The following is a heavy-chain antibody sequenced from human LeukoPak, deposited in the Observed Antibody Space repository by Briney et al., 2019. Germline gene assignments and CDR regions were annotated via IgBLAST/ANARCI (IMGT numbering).Heavy chain of an antibody. CDR1: GFTFRSLW. CDR3: ARGHDGTWDY. V-gene: IGHV3-7*05. D-gene: IGHD3-22*01. CDR2: INQDGSEK. Sequence: GGSLRLSCAASGFTFRSLWMTWVRQAPGKGLEWVANINQDGSEKNYLDSVKGRFTISRDNAKNSLYLQMNSLRAEDSAVYYCARGHDGTWDYWGQGALVTVYS. J-gene: IGHJ4*02.